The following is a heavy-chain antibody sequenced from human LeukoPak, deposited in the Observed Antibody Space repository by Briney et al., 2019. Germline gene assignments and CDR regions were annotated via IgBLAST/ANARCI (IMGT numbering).Heavy chain of an antibody. CDR1: GYTFTGYY. Sequence: ASVKVSCKAPGYTFTGYYMHWVRQAPGQGLEWMGWINPNSGGTNYAQKFQGRVTMTRDTSISTAYLELSRLRSDDTAVYYCARERGDGYPFDFWGQGTLVTVSS. CDR2: INPNSGGT. D-gene: IGHD5-24*01. CDR3: ARERGDGYPFDF. V-gene: IGHV1-2*02. J-gene: IGHJ4*02.